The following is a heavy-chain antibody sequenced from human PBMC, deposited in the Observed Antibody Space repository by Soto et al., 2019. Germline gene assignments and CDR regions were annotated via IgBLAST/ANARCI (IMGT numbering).Heavy chain of an antibody. CDR2: IIPIFGTA. V-gene: IGHV1-69*06. J-gene: IGHJ6*02. D-gene: IGHD1-20*01. Sequence: SVKVSCKXSGGTFSSYAISWVRQAPGQGLEWMGGIIPIFGTANYAQKFQGRVTITADKSTSTAYMELSSLRSEDTAVYYCARLEYITGTLYYYYYYGMDVWGQGTTVTVSS. CDR3: ARLEYITGTLYYYYYYGMDV. CDR1: GGTFSSYA.